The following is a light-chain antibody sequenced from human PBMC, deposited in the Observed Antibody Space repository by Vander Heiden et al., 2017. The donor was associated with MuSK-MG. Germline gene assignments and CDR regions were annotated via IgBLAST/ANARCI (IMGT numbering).Light chain of an antibody. CDR1: QDIRND. Sequence: AIQMTQSPSSLSASVGDRVTITCRASQDIRNDLNWYQQKPGKAPKLLIYGASNLQSGVPSRFSGSGSGTDFTLTISSLQPEDFPTYYCRQNDNNPRTFGQGTTVDIK. J-gene: IGKJ1*01. CDR2: GAS. V-gene: IGKV1-6*01. CDR3: RQNDNNPRT.